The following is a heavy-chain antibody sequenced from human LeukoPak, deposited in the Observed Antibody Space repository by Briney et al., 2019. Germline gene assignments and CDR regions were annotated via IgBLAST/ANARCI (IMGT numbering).Heavy chain of an antibody. Sequence: PGGSLRLSCAASGFTFSSYSMNWVRQAPGKGLEWVSSISSSSSYIYYADSVKGRFTISRDNAKNSLYLQMNSLRAEDTAVYYCARDRRCSGGSCYSGDFDYWAREPWSPSPQ. CDR2: ISSSSSYI. J-gene: IGHJ4*02. CDR1: GFTFSSYS. CDR3: ARDRRCSGGSCYSGDFDY. V-gene: IGHV3-21*01. D-gene: IGHD2-15*01.